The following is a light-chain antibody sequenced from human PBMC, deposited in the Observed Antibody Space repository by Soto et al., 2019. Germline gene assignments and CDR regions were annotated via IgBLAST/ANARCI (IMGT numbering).Light chain of an antibody. CDR1: QSFSTY. CDR2: QAS. Sequence: DIQMTQSPSTLSASVGDRVTITCRASQSFSTYLAWYQQKPGKAPKLLIYQASSLESGVPSRFSGSGSGTEFTLTISSLQPADFATYYCQHYHSYPWTFGQGTKVEIK. CDR3: QHYHSYPWT. J-gene: IGKJ1*01. V-gene: IGKV1-5*03.